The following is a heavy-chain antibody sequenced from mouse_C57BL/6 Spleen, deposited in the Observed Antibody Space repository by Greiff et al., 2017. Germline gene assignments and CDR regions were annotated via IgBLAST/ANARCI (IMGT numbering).Heavy chain of an antibody. CDR2: FYPGSGSI. CDR3: ARHAPIYYENWYFDV. J-gene: IGHJ1*03. Sequence: VQGVESGAELVKPGASVKLSCKASGYTFTEYTIHWVKQRSGQGLEWIGWFYPGSGSIKYNEKFKDKATLTADKSSSTVYMELSRLTSEDSAVYFCARHAPIYYENWYFDVWGTGTTVTVSS. D-gene: IGHD2-4*01. V-gene: IGHV1-62-2*01. CDR1: GYTFTEYT.